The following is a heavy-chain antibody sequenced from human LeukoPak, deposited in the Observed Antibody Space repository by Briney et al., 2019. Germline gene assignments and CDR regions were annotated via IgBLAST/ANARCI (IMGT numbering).Heavy chain of an antibody. CDR3: ARDLAGGRFDL. J-gene: IGHJ5*02. CDR2: ISSTSGNI. V-gene: IGHV3-21*06. Sequence: GGSLRLSCTASGFLFRTYTMNWVRQAPGEGLQWVSYISSTSGNIYYADPLKGRFTISRDNTRNSVYLQMDSLRAEDTAVYYCARDLAGGRFDLWGHGTLVTVSS. CDR1: GFLFRTYT. D-gene: IGHD3-16*01.